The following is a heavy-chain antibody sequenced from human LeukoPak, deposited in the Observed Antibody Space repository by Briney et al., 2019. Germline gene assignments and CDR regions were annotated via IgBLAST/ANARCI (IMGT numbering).Heavy chain of an antibody. J-gene: IGHJ3*02. Sequence: GGSLRLSCAASGFTSSSYAMSWVRQAPGKGLEWVSAISGSGGSTYYADSVKGRFTISRDNSKNTLYLQMNSLRAEDTAVYYCANGYYDILTGFRDDGSFDIWGQGTMVTVSS. V-gene: IGHV3-23*01. CDR2: ISGSGGST. CDR1: GFTSSSYA. CDR3: ANGYYDILTGFRDDGSFDI. D-gene: IGHD3-9*01.